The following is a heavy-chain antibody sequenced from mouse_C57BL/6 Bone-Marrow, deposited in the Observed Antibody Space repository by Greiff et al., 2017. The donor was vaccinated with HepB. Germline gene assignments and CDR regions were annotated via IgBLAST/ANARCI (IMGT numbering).Heavy chain of an antibody. D-gene: IGHD4-1*01. CDR1: GFNFKNTY. J-gene: IGHJ4*01. Sequence: VQLQQSVAELVRPGASVKLSCTASGFNFKNTYMHWVKQRPEQGLEWIGRIDPANGNTKYAPKFQGKATITADTSSNTAYLQLSSLTSEDTAIYYCASAGPYAMDYWGQGTSVTVSS. V-gene: IGHV14-3*01. CDR3: ASAGPYAMDY. CDR2: IDPANGNT.